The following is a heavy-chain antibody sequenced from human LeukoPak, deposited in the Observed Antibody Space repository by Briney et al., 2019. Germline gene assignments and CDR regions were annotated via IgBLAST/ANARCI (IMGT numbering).Heavy chain of an antibody. CDR3: ARLGFCRGDNCLDDS. CDR1: GGSMSPYY. Sequence: SETLSLTCIVSGGSMSPYYWSWMRQPPGKGPEYVGYIIYTGGTNYNPSLKRRVTVSLDTSKNQFSLKLSSVTATDTAVYYCARLGFCRGDNCLDDSWGQGTLVTVSS. V-gene: IGHV4-59*08. CDR2: IIYTGGT. D-gene: IGHD2-15*01. J-gene: IGHJ4*02.